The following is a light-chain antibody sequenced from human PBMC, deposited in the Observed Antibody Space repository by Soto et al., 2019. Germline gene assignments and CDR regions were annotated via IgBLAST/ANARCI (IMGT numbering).Light chain of an antibody. CDR3: QQYNSYSA. Sequence: DIQMTQSPSTLSASVGERVTITCRASQSISSWLAWYQQEPGKAPKLLIYDASSLESGVPSRFSGSGSGTDFTLTISSLQPDDFATYYCQQYNSYSAFGQGTKVDI. CDR1: QSISSW. CDR2: DAS. J-gene: IGKJ1*01. V-gene: IGKV1-5*01.